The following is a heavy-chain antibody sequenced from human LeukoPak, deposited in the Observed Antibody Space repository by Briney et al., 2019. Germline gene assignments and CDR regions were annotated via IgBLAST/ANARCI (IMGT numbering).Heavy chain of an antibody. CDR1: GFTFSSYW. D-gene: IGHD4-17*01. CDR2: ISGSGGST. CDR3: AKDSGTVTTGWFDP. Sequence: GGSLRLSCAASGFTFSSYWMGWVRQAPGKGLEWVSAISGSGGSTYYADSVKGRFTISRDNSKNTLYLQMNSLRPEDTAVYYCAKDSGTVTTGWFDPWGQGTLVTVSS. J-gene: IGHJ5*02. V-gene: IGHV3-23*01.